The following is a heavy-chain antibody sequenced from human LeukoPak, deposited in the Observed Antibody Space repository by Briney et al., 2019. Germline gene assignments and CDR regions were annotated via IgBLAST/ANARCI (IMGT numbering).Heavy chain of an antibody. CDR1: GFTLSSYN. J-gene: IGHJ3*02. D-gene: IGHD2-21*02. Sequence: TGGSLRLSCVASGFTLSSYNMNWVRQAPGKGLEWVSSISSSSSYIYHADSVKGRFTISRDNSKNTLYLQMNSLRAEDTAVYYCARGQHRVTYSDDAFDIWGQGTMVTVSS. CDR2: ISSSSSYI. V-gene: IGHV3-21*01. CDR3: ARGQHRVTYSDDAFDI.